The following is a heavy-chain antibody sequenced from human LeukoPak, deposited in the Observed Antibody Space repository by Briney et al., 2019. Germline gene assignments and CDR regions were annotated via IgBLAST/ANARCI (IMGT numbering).Heavy chain of an antibody. V-gene: IGHV4-34*01. J-gene: IGHJ4*02. CDR2: INHIGSS. D-gene: IGHD4-17*01. Sequence: SETLSLTCAVYGGSFSNYYWSWIRQSPGKGLEWIGEINHIGSSNYNPSLKSRVSISADTSKYQFSLRLTSVTAADTAVYYCARVSDYGDYIDYWGQGTLVTVSS. CDR1: GGSFSNYY. CDR3: ARVSDYGDYIDY.